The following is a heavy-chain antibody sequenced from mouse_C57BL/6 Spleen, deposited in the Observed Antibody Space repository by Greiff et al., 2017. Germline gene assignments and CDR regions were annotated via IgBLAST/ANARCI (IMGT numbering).Heavy chain of an antibody. D-gene: IGHD2-3*01. CDR1: GYTFTDYY. V-gene: IGHV1-19*01. J-gene: IGHJ2*01. CDR2: INPYNGGT. Sequence: EVQLLESGPVLVKPGASVKMSCKASGYTFTDYYMNWVKQSHGKSLEWIGVINPYNGGTSYNEKFKGKATLTVAKSSSTAYMELDSRTSEDYSVDYCARRGDGYLYYFDYWGQGTTLTVSS. CDR3: ARRGDGYLYYFDY.